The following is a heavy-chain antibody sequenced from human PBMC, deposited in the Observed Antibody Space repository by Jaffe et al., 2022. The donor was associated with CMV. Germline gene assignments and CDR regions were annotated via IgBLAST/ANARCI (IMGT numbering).Heavy chain of an antibody. V-gene: IGHV4-59*01. D-gene: IGHD6-13*01. CDR1: GGSISSYY. J-gene: IGHJ4*02. CDR3: ARDRYGSSCSDY. CDR2: IYYSGST. Sequence: QVQLQESGPGLVKPSETLSLTCTVSGGSISSYYWSWIRQPPGKGLEWIGYIYYSGSTNYNPSLKSRVTISVDTSKNQFSLKLSSVTAADTAVYYCARDRYGSSCSDYWGQGTLVTVSS.